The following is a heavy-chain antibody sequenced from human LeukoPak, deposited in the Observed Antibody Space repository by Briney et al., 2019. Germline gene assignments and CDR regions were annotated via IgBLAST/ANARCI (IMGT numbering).Heavy chain of an antibody. V-gene: IGHV3-74*01. CDR3: ATGGEWYYDY. J-gene: IGHJ4*02. CDR1: GFTFSSYA. Sequence: GGSLRLSCAASGFTFSSYAMSWVRQAPGKGLVWVSRIIGDGSDTIYADSVRGRFTVSRDNVKNTVYLQMNSLSAEDTAIYYCATGGEWYYDYWGQGTQVTVSS. CDR2: IIGDGSDT. D-gene: IGHD3-16*01.